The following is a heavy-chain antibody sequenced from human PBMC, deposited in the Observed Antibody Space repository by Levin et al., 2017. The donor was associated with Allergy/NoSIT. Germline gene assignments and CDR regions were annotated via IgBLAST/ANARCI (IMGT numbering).Heavy chain of an antibody. Sequence: SQTLSLTCTVSGGSISSYYWSWIRQPPGKGLEWIGYIYYSGSTNYNPSLKSRVTMSVDTSRNQFSLKLSSVTAAETAVYYCARDRYSSSLAFDIWGQGTMVTVSS. D-gene: IGHD6-6*01. CDR2: IYYSGST. J-gene: IGHJ3*02. CDR1: GGSISSYY. V-gene: IGHV4-59*01. CDR3: ARDRYSSSLAFDI.